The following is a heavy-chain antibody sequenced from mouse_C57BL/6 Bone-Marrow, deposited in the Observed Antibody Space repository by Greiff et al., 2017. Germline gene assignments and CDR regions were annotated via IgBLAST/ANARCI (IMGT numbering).Heavy chain of an antibody. V-gene: IGHV14-4*01. J-gene: IGHJ3*01. Sequence: VQLQQSGAELVRPGASVKLSCTASGFNIKDDYMHWVKQRPEQGLEWIGWIDPENGDTEYASKFQGKAPITADTSSNTAYLPLSSLTAEDTAVYYCTNLLLEAYWGQGTLVTVSA. CDR2: IDPENGDT. CDR3: TNLLLEAY. D-gene: IGHD1-1*01. CDR1: GFNIKDDY.